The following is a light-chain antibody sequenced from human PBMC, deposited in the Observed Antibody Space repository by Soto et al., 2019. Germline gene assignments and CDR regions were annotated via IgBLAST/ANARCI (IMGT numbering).Light chain of an antibody. Sequence: QTVVTQEPSFSVSPGRTVTLTCGLSSDSVSTSYYPSWYQQTPGQAPRTLIYSTNTRSSGVPDRFSGSILGNKAALTITGAQADDESDYYCVLYMGSGIWVFGGVTKLTVL. CDR2: STN. V-gene: IGLV8-61*01. CDR1: SDSVSTSYY. J-gene: IGLJ3*02. CDR3: VLYMGSGIWV.